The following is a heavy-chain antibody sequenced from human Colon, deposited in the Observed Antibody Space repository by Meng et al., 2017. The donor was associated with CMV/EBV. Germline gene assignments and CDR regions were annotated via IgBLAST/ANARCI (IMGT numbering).Heavy chain of an antibody. V-gene: IGHV3-21*06. J-gene: IGHJ4*02. CDR2: ITTANAYK. CDR1: GFIFSSYG. D-gene: IGHD3-16*01. Sequence: GESLKISCAGSGFIFSSYGMNWVRQAPGKGLEWVSSITTANAYKSYAESVKGRFTISRDDAKSSLFLQMDSLRVDDTAVYYCVGGEGPNKYFTFWGQGTLVTVSS. CDR3: VGGEGPNKYFTF.